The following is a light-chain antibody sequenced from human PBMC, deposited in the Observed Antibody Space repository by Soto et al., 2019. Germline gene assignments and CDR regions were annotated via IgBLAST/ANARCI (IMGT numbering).Light chain of an antibody. V-gene: IGKV3-15*01. CDR2: GAS. J-gene: IGKJ3*01. CDR3: QQYNNCPVT. Sequence: EIVMTQSPATPSVSPGERATLSCRASQSVSSDLAWYHQKPGQAPRLLIYGASTRATGIPARFSGSGSGTEFTLTISGLQSEDFATYYCQQYNNCPVTFGPGTKVDI. CDR1: QSVSSD.